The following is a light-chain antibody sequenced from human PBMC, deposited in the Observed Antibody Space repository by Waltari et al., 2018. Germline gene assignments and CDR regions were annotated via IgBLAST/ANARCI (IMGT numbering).Light chain of an antibody. CDR1: QSVSTY. Sequence: AIRMTQPPSSLSASTGDRVTITCRASQSVSTYLAWYQQKPGKAPKLLIYAASTLQRGVPLSFSGSGSGTDFTLSFSCLQSEDFATYYCQQYYDYQRSFGQGTKVEIK. V-gene: IGKV1-8*01. CDR2: AAS. CDR3: QQYYDYQRS. J-gene: IGKJ1*01.